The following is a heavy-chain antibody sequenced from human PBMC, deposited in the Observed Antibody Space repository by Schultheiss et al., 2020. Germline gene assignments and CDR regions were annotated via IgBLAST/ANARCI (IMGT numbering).Heavy chain of an antibody. Sequence: SCAASGFTFSDYYMNWIRQAPGKGLEWVSGISDSGGSTYYADSVKGRFTISRDNSKNTLYLQMNSLKTEDTAVYYCSVAGDDYWGQGTLVTVSS. CDR3: SVAGDDY. J-gene: IGHJ4*02. D-gene: IGHD6-19*01. CDR2: ISDSGGST. V-gene: IGHV3-23*01. CDR1: GFTFSDYY.